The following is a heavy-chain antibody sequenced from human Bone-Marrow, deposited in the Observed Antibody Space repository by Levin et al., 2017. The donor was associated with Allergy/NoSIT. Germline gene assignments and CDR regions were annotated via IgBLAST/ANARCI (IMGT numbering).Heavy chain of an antibody. J-gene: IGHJ6*02. CDR2: INPNSGGT. V-gene: IGHV1-2*04. Sequence: ASVKVSCKASGYTFTGYYMHWVRQAPGQGLEWMGWINPNSGGTNYAQKFQGWVTMTRDTSISTAYMELSRLRSDDTAVYYCARSRYYDSSGENYDYYGMDVWGQGTTVTVSS. CDR1: GYTFTGYY. CDR3: ARSRYYDSSGENYDYYGMDV. D-gene: IGHD3-22*01.